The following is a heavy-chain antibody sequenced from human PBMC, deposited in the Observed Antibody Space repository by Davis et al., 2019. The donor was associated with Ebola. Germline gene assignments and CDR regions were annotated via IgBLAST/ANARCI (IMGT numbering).Heavy chain of an antibody. CDR3: AREGEQLWPSAYGMDV. J-gene: IGHJ6*02. CDR2: INHSGST. CDR1: GGSFSGYY. Sequence: PSETLSLTCAVYGGSFSGYYWSWIRQPPGKGLEWIGEINHSGSTNYNPSLKSRVTISVDTSKNQFSLKLSSVTAADTAVYYCAREGEQLWPSAYGMDVWGQGTTVTVSS. V-gene: IGHV4-34*01. D-gene: IGHD5-18*01.